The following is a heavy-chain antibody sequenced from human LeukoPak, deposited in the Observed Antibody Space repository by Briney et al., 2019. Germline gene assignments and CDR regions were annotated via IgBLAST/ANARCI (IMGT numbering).Heavy chain of an antibody. V-gene: IGHV1-8*01. Sequence: ASVTVSFKASGYTFINSDIHWVRQAPGQGLEWLGWMNPNSGNTGYTQKFQGRVTITRNTSISTAYMQLSSLRSEDTAMYYCARGVRHIVVVIALYYIDYWGQGTLVTVSS. D-gene: IGHD2-21*01. CDR2: MNPNSGNT. J-gene: IGHJ4*02. CDR1: GYTFINSD. CDR3: ARGVRHIVVVIALYYIDY.